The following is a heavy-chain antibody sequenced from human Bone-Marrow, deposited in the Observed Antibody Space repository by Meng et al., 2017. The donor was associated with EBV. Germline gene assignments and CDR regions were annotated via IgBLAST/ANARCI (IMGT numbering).Heavy chain of an antibody. CDR2: IISRGGRT. Sequence: QGPQGPSGPGGEKPRASGKISGKAAGNIFISSYFHWVRQAPGQGLEWMGRIISRGGRTIYAQNFRGRVTMTRDTSTSKVYLEVRSLRSEDTAVYFCARDGGNHNFDFWGQGTLVTVFS. D-gene: IGHD1-14*01. J-gene: IGHJ4*02. CDR3: ARDGGNHNFDF. V-gene: IGHV1-46*01. CDR1: GNIFISSY.